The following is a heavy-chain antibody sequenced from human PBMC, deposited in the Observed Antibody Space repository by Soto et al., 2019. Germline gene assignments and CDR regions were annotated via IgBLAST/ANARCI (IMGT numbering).Heavy chain of an antibody. V-gene: IGHV3-73*02. Sequence: EVQLVESGGGLVQPGGSLKLSCAASGFTFSGSAMHWVRQASGKGLEWVGRIRSKANSYATAYAASVKGRFTISRDDSKNTAYLQMNSLKTEDTAVYYCTRRNYYDSSGYYYYFDYWGQGTLVTVSS. D-gene: IGHD3-22*01. CDR3: TRRNYYDSSGYYYYFDY. J-gene: IGHJ4*02. CDR1: GFTFSGSA. CDR2: IRSKANSYAT.